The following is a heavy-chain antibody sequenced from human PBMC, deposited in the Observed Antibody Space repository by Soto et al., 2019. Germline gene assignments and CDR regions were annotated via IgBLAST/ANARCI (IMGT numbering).Heavy chain of an antibody. J-gene: IGHJ6*02. CDR2: IWYDGSNK. D-gene: IGHD6-13*01. CDR3: ARDQVIAAAGTLDYYYYGMDV. V-gene: IGHV3-33*01. Sequence: QVQLVESGGGVVQPGRSLRLSCAASGFTFSSYGMHWVRQAPGKGLEWVAVIWYDGSNKYYADSVKGRFTISRDNSKNTLYLQMNSLRAEDTAVYYCARDQVIAAAGTLDYYYYGMDVWGQGTTVTVSS. CDR1: GFTFSSYG.